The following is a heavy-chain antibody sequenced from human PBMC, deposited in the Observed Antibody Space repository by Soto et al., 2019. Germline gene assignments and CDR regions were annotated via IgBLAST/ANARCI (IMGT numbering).Heavy chain of an antibody. D-gene: IGHD3-16*01. J-gene: IGHJ6*02. CDR3: ARVSLGYYYGMDV. Sequence: GGSLRLSCVASGFTFSSYDMHWVRQVTGKGLEWVSGISTAGDTYYLGSVKGRFSTSRDNAKNSLYFQMNSLRAEDTAVYYCARVSLGYYYGMDVWGQGTTVTVSS. CDR2: ISTAGDT. CDR1: GFTFSSYD. V-gene: IGHV3-13*01.